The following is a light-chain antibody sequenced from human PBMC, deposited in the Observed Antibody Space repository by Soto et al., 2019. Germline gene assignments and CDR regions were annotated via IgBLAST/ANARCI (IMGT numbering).Light chain of an antibody. V-gene: IGLV2-11*01. Sequence: QSALTQPRSVSGSPGQSVTIFCTGTNSDVGGYNFVSWYQQLPGKAPKLMISAVSQRPSGVPDRFSGSKSGNTASLTISGLQAEDEADYYCSSYTSSSTVVFGGGTKLTVL. J-gene: IGLJ2*01. CDR1: NSDVGGYNF. CDR2: AVS. CDR3: SSYTSSSTVV.